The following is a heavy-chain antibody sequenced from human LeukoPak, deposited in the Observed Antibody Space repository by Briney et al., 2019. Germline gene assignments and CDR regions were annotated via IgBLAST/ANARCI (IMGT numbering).Heavy chain of an antibody. CDR2: INHSGDT. V-gene: IGHV4-34*01. Sequence: SETLSLTCAVYGGSFSDYYWSWIRQPPGKGQEWIGEINHSGDTKYNPSLKSRVTISVDTSKNQFSLKVSSVTAADTAVYYCARIQLWPLHYFDYWGQGTLVTVSS. CDR3: ARIQLWPLHYFDY. J-gene: IGHJ4*02. D-gene: IGHD5-18*01. CDR1: GGSFSDYY.